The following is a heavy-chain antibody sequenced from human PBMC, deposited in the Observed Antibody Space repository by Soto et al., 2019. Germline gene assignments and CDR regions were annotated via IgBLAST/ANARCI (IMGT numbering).Heavy chain of an antibody. CDR2: IYWDDSK. Sequence: QITLKESGPTLVRPTQTLTLTCAFSGFSLSTSGVGVGWIRQPPGKALEWLAVIYWDDSKHYSPSLRSRLTITKDTSRNQVVLTMTNMDPKDTGTYYCAHKGPEDWHIDYWGQGTQVTVYS. J-gene: IGHJ4*02. V-gene: IGHV2-5*02. CDR3: AHKGPEDWHIDY. D-gene: IGHD3-9*01. CDR1: GFSLSTSGVG.